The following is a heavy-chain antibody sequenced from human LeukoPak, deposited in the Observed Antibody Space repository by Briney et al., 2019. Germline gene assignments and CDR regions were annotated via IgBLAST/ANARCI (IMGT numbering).Heavy chain of an antibody. J-gene: IGHJ3*02. CDR3: AKDLRKCSSTSCYRPHAFGI. CDR1: GFTFSSYA. V-gene: IGHV3-23*01. D-gene: IGHD2-2*02. Sequence: GGSLRLSCAASGFTFSSYAMSWVRQAPGKGLEWVSAISGSGGSTYYADSVKGRFTISRDNSKNTLYLQMNSLRAEDTAVYYCAKDLRKCSSTSCYRPHAFGIWGQGTMVTVSS. CDR2: ISGSGGST.